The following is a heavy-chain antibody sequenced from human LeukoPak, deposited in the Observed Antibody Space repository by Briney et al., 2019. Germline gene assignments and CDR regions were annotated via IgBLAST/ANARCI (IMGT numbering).Heavy chain of an antibody. V-gene: IGHV5-51*01. CDR1: GYSFTTYW. CDR3: ARPLVRGYDISGSIFHFFDY. Sequence: GESLKISCKGSGYSFTTYWIGWVRQMPGKGLEWMGIINPGDSDTRYSPSFRGQVTISADKSISTAYLQWSSLKASDTAMYYCARPLVRGYDISGSIFHFFDYWGQGTLVTVSS. D-gene: IGHD3-22*01. J-gene: IGHJ4*02. CDR2: INPGDSDT.